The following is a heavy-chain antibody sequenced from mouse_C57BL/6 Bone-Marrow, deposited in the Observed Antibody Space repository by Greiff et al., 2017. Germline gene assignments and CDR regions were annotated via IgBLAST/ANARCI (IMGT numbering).Heavy chain of an antibody. CDR2: ISSGSSTI. Sequence: EVQLQEPGGGLVKPGGSLKLSCAASGFTFSDYGMHWVRQAPEKGLEWVAYISSGSSTIYYADTVKGRFTISRDNAKNTLFLQMTSLRSEDTAMYYCARQGNYVAMDYWGQGTSVTVSS. D-gene: IGHD1-1*01. CDR1: GFTFSDYG. V-gene: IGHV5-17*01. J-gene: IGHJ4*01. CDR3: ARQGNYVAMDY.